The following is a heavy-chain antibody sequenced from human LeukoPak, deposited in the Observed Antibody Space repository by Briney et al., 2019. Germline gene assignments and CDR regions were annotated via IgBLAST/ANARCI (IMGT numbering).Heavy chain of an antibody. CDR3: ARVSWLQFPGGMDG. J-gene: IGHJ6*02. Sequence: GGSLSLSCAASGFTFSGYDMHWVRQPTGKGLKWVSAIGTAGHTYFSDSVKGRFTISRANAKNSLYLQMSSLTAGDTAVYYCARVSWLQFPGGMDGWGQGAAVTVSS. D-gene: IGHD5-12*01. CDR1: GFTFSGYD. V-gene: IGHV3-13*01. CDR2: IGTAGHT.